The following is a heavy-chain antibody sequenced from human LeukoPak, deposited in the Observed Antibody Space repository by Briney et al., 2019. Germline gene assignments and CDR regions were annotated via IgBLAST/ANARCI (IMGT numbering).Heavy chain of an antibody. Sequence: ASVKVSCKTSGYNFISYAIQWVRQAPGQRLEWMGYINAGDGSTKYSQKFQGRVSITRDTSANTVYMELSSLRSEDTAVYYCARGPPNWGYDYWGPGTLVTVSS. D-gene: IGHD7-27*01. CDR3: ARGPPNWGYDY. J-gene: IGHJ4*02. V-gene: IGHV1-3*01. CDR2: INAGDGST. CDR1: GYNFISYA.